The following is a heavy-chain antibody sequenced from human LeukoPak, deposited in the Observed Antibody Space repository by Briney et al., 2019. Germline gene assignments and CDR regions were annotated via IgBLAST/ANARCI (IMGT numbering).Heavy chain of an antibody. CDR3: ARGYYSSSRFDS. Sequence: TGGSLRLSCAASGFPFSSYWMHWVRQAPGKGLVWVSRVDSDGSTTNYADSVKGRFTISRDNAENTLYMRMNSLRPEDTAVYYCARGYYSSSRFDSWGQGTLVTVSS. D-gene: IGHD6-13*01. J-gene: IGHJ4*02. CDR1: GFPFSSYW. CDR2: VDSDGSTT. V-gene: IGHV3-74*01.